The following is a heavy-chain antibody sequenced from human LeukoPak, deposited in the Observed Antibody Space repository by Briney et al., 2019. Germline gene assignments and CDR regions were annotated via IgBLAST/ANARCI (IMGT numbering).Heavy chain of an antibody. CDR3: ARGRSSYLPRPSYCSSTSCYYFDY. CDR1: DYSISNGYY. V-gene: IGHV4-38-2*02. CDR2: INHSGST. D-gene: IGHD2-2*01. J-gene: IGHJ4*02. Sequence: KPSETLSLTCTVSDYSISNGYYWAWIRQPPGKGLEWIGEINHSGSTNYNPSLKSRVTISVDTSKNQFSLKLSSVTAADTAVYYCARGRSSYLPRPSYCSSTSCYYFDYWGQGTLVTVSS.